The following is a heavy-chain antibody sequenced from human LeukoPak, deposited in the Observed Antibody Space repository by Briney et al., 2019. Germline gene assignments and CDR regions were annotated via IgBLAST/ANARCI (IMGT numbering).Heavy chain of an antibody. CDR2: VIISGRTM. CDR3: ARNTGYGAMDV. Sequence: GGSLRLSCAASGFTVSDYYMSWIRQTPGKGLEWVSYVIISGRTMFYADSVKGRFSISWDNANNSLYLQMNSLSPEDTALYYCARNTGYGAMDVWGQGTTVTVSS. V-gene: IGHV3-11*01. D-gene: IGHD5-12*01. J-gene: IGHJ6*02. CDR1: GFTVSDYY.